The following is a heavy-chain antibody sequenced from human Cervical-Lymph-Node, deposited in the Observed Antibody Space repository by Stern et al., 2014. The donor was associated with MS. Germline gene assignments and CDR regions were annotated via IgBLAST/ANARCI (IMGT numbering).Heavy chain of an antibody. V-gene: IGHV3-9*01. Sequence: EVQLVESGGGLVQPGRPLRLSCVASGFTFDDYAMHWVRLAPGNGLECVSGISWNGGSRNSADSVKDRVTISRDNAKNSLYLQMSSLRPEDTAFYYCAKTLGRSYHDPFDMWGQGTMVIVSS. D-gene: IGHD3-16*02. CDR2: ISWNGGSR. CDR1: GFTFDDYA. CDR3: AKTLGRSYHDPFDM. J-gene: IGHJ3*02.